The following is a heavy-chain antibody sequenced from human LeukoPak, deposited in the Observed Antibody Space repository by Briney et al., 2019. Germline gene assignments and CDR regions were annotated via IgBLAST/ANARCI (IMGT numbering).Heavy chain of an antibody. J-gene: IGHJ6*04. CDR3: AKEGYCSSTSCYIHYYGMDV. CDR2: ISGSGGST. V-gene: IGHV3-23*01. Sequence: GGSLRLSCAASGFTLSSYAMSWVRQALGKGLEWVSAISGSGGSTYYADSVKGRFTISRDNSKNTLYLQMNSLRAEDTAVYYCAKEGYCSSTSCYIHYYGMDVWGKGTTVTVSS. D-gene: IGHD2-2*02. CDR1: GFTLSSYA.